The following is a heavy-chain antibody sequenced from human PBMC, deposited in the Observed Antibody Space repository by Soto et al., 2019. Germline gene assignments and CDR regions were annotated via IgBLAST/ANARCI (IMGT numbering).Heavy chain of an antibody. V-gene: IGHV1-69*12. J-gene: IGHJ4*02. CDR1: GGTFSSYA. D-gene: IGHD2-21*02. CDR3: SGDRLQGKDPCYY. Sequence: QVQLVQSGAEVKKPGSSVKVSCKASGGTFSSYAISWVQQAPGQGLEWMGGISPIFGTANYAQKFQGRFTITADESTSTADMEPSSLRSEDTAVYYCSGDRLQGKDPCYYWGQGTLVTVSS. CDR2: ISPIFGTA.